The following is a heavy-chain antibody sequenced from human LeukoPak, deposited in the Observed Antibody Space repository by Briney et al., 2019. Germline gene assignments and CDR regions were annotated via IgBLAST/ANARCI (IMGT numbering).Heavy chain of an antibody. Sequence: PSETLPLTCTVSGDSISNTYYYWGWIRQPPGKGLEWIGSIYYSGSTYYNPSLKSRVTISVDTSKNQFSLKLSSVTAADTAVYYCARAVLRYFDWLPHFDYWGQGTLVTVSS. J-gene: IGHJ4*02. CDR1: GDSISNTYYY. CDR3: ARAVLRYFDWLPHFDY. CDR2: IYYSGST. V-gene: IGHV4-39*07. D-gene: IGHD3-9*01.